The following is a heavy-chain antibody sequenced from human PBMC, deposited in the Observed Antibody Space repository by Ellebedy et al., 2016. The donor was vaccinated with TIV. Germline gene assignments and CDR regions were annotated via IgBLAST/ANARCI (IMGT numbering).Heavy chain of an antibody. CDR2: IYYSGST. J-gene: IGHJ4*02. CDR1: GGSISSYY. CDR3: ARAVPTYFDY. V-gene: IGHV4-59*01. Sequence: GSLRLSCTVSGGSISSYYWSWIRQPPGKGLEWIGYIYYSGSTNYNPSLKSRVTISVDTSKNQFSLKLSSVTAADTAVYYCARAVPTYFDYWGQGTLVTVSS.